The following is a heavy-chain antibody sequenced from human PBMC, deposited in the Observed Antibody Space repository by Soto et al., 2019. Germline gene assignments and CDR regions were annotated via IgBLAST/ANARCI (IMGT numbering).Heavy chain of an antibody. V-gene: IGHV3-9*01. CDR3: AKGVAGWYYFDY. Sequence: EVQLVESGGGLVQPGRSLRLSCAASGFTFDDYAMHWVRQAPGKSLEWVSGISWNVGSIAYADSVKGRFTISRDNAKNSLYLQMISLRAEDTALYYCAKGVAGWYYFDYWGQGTLVTVSS. J-gene: IGHJ4*02. D-gene: IGHD3-3*01. CDR2: ISWNVGSI. CDR1: GFTFDDYA.